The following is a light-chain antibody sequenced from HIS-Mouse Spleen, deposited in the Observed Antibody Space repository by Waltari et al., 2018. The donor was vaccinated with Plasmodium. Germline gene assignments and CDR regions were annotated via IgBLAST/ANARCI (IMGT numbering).Light chain of an antibody. V-gene: IGKV3-15*01. Sequence: EIVMTQSPANLSVSPGERATLTCRASHGVSSNLAWYQQNPGQAPRLLIYGASTRATGIPARFSGSGSGTEFTLTISSLQSEDFAVYYCQQYNNWSFTFGPGTKVDIK. CDR2: GAS. CDR3: QQYNNWSFT. CDR1: HGVSSN. J-gene: IGKJ3*01.